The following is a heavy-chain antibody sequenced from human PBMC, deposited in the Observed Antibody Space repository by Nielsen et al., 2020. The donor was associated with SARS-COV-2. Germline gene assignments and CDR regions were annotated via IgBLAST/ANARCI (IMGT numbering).Heavy chain of an antibody. V-gene: IGHV4-30-4*01. CDR2: IYYSGTA. Sequence: SETLSLTFSVSGGSISSYEYYWTWIRKSPGKGLEWIGYIYYSGTAYYNPSLESRVTISVDTSTNQFSLRLSSVTAADTAQYYCARDRQGYNYYYGMDVWGLGTTVTVS. CDR3: ARDRQGYNYYYGMDV. CDR1: GGSISSYEYY. J-gene: IGHJ6*02.